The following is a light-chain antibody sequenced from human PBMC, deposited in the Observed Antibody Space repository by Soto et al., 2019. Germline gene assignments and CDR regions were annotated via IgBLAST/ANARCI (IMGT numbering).Light chain of an antibody. CDR3: SSYTSSSTVV. CDR1: SSDVGGYNY. V-gene: IGLV2-14*01. J-gene: IGLJ2*01. Sequence: QSVLTQPASVSGSPGQSITISCTGTSSDVGGYNYASWYQQHPGKAPKLMIYDVSNRPSGVSNRFSGSKSGNTASLTISGLQAEDEADYYCSSYTSSSTVVFGGGTKLTVL. CDR2: DVS.